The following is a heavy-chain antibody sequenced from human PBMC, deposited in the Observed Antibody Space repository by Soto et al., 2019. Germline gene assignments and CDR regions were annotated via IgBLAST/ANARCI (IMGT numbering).Heavy chain of an antibody. CDR1: GFTFSSYA. CDR2: ISSNGGST. Sequence: GSLRLSCSASGFTFSSYAMHWVRQAPGKGLEYVSAISSNGGSTYYADSVKGRFTISRDNSKNTLYLQMSSLRAEDTAVYYCVKDLAHCGGDCYLLDDAFDIWGQGTMVTVSS. D-gene: IGHD2-21*02. V-gene: IGHV3-64D*06. CDR3: VKDLAHCGGDCYLLDDAFDI. J-gene: IGHJ3*02.